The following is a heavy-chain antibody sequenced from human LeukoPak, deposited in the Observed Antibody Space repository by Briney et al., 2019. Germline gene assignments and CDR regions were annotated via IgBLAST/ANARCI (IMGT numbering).Heavy chain of an antibody. V-gene: IGHV3-23*01. CDR3: AKGSYYDSSGSFYFDY. Sequence: SGGSLRLSCAASGFTFSSYAMSWVRQAPGKGLEWVSGISGSGDYTYYADSVKGRFTISRDNSKNTLYVQVNSLGTEDTAAYYCAKGSYYDSSGSFYFDYWGQGTLVTVSS. CDR1: GFTFSSYA. J-gene: IGHJ4*02. CDR2: ISGSGDYT. D-gene: IGHD3-22*01.